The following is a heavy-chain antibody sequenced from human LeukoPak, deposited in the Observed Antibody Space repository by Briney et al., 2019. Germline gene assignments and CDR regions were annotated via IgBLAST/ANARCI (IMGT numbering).Heavy chain of an antibody. V-gene: IGHV1-69*05. D-gene: IGHD3-3*01. CDR2: IIPNFGTA. Sequence: SVKVSCKASGGTFSSYAINWVRQAPGQGLEWMGGIIPNFGTANYAQKFQGRVTITTDESASTAYMELSSLRSEDTAVYYCARDGEITIFGVVTPNWFDPWGQGTLVTVSS. CDR3: ARDGEITIFGVVTPNWFDP. CDR1: GGTFSSYA. J-gene: IGHJ5*02.